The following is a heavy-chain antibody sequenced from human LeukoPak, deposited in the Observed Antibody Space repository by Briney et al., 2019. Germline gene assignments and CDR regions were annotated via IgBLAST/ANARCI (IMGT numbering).Heavy chain of an antibody. CDR1: GFTFSSYG. V-gene: IGHV3-33*01. CDR2: IWYDGSNK. CDR3: AREMGFGEFYFDY. D-gene: IGHD3-10*01. J-gene: IGHJ4*02. Sequence: GGSLRLSCAASGFTFSSYGMHWVRQAPGKGLEWVAVIWYDGSNKYYADSVKGRFTIPRDNSKNTLYLQMNSLRAEDTAVYYCAREMGFGEFYFDYWGQGTLVTVSS.